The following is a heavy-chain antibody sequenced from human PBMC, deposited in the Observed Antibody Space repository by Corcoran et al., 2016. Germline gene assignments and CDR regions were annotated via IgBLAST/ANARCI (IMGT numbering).Heavy chain of an antibody. Sequence: QVQLVQSGAEVKKPGSSVKVSCKASGGTFSSYAISWVRQAPGQGLEWMGGIIPIFGTANYAQKFQGRVTITADNSTSTGYMKLSSLGSEDTAVDYCARALIQQRAAAFDYWGQGTLVTVSS. CDR1: GGTFSSYA. D-gene: IGHD5-18*01. CDR2: IIPIFGTA. J-gene: IGHJ4*02. CDR3: ARALIQQRAAAFDY. V-gene: IGHV1-69*06.